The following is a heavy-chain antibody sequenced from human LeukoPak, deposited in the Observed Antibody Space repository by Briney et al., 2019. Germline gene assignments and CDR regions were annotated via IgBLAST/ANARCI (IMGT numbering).Heavy chain of an antibody. CDR2: IHYSGTPT. J-gene: IGHJ4*02. Sequence: SETLSLTCTVSGASISSGRYYWDWVRQPPGKGLEWIGTIHYSGTPTFYNPSLESRVTILADTSKNQFSLKLSSVTAADTVLYYCAAGGDDAKAGYWGQGTLVAVSS. CDR3: AAGGDDAKAGY. V-gene: IGHV4-39*01. D-gene: IGHD3-16*01. CDR1: GASISSGRYY.